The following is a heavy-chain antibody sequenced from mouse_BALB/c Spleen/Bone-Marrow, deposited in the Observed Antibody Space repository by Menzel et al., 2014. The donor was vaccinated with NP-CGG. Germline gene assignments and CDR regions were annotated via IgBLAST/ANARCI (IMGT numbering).Heavy chain of an antibody. CDR3: ARRDAMDY. V-gene: IGHV2-4-1*01. CDR2: VWSGGST. J-gene: IGHJ4*01. CDR1: GFSLTSYG. Sequence: QVQLQQPGPGLVQPSQSLSITCTVSGFSLTSYGVHWVRQSPGKGLEWLGVVWSGGSTDYNAAFISRLSISKDNSKSQVFFKMNSLQDDDTAIYYCARRDAMDYWGQGTSVTVSS.